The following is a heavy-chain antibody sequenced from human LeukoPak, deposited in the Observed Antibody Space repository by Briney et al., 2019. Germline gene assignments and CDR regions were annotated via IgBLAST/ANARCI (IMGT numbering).Heavy chain of an antibody. D-gene: IGHD4-17*01. V-gene: IGHV3-30*02. J-gene: IGHJ4*02. CDR1: GFTFSSYW. CDR3: AKVDYGDYGGDYFDY. CDR2: IRYDGSNK. Sequence: PGGSLRLSCAASGFTFSSYWMSWVRQAPGKGLEWVAFIRYDGSNKYYADSVKGRFTISRDNSKNTLYLQMNSLRAEDTAVYYCAKVDYGDYGGDYFDYWGQGTLVTVSS.